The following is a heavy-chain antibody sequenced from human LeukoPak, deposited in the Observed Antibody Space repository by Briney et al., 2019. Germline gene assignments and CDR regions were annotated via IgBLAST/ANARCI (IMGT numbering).Heavy chain of an antibody. Sequence: GESLKISCKGSGYSFTSYWIGWVRQLPGKGLEWMGIIYPGDSDTRYSPSFQGQVTISADKSISTAYLQWSSLKASDTAMYYCARRYNWNYYGMDVWGQGTTVTVSS. CDR1: GYSFTSYW. J-gene: IGHJ6*02. V-gene: IGHV5-51*01. CDR2: IYPGDSDT. CDR3: ARRYNWNYYGMDV. D-gene: IGHD1-20*01.